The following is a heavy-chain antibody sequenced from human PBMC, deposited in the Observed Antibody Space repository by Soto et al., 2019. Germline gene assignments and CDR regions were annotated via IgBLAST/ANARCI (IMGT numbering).Heavy chain of an antibody. D-gene: IGHD1-7*01. J-gene: IGHJ6*02. V-gene: IGHV1-3*01. Sequence: GASVKVSCKASGYTFTSYGVHWVRQAPGQRLEWMGWINAGNGNTKYSQKFQGRVTITRDTSASTAYMELSSLRSEDTAVYYCARGGNWNYDYYYYYGMDVWGQGTTVTVSS. CDR1: GYTFTSYG. CDR2: INAGNGNT. CDR3: ARGGNWNYDYYYYYGMDV.